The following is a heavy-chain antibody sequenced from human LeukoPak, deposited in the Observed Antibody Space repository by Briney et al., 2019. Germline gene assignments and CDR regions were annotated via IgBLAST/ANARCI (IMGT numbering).Heavy chain of an antibody. CDR1: GGSFSGYY. V-gene: IGHV4-34*01. Sequence: SETLSLTCAVYGGSFSGYYWSWIRQPPGKGLEWIGEINHSGSTNYNPSLKSRVTISVDTSKNQFSLKLSSVTAADTAVYYRARQSRRYGGNSADYWGQGTLVTVSS. D-gene: IGHD4-23*01. CDR2: INHSGST. J-gene: IGHJ4*02. CDR3: ARQSRRYGGNSADY.